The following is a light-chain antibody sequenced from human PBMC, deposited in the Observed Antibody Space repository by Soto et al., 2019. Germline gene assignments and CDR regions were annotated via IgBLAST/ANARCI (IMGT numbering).Light chain of an antibody. J-gene: IGKJ1*01. CDR2: GTT. CDR1: QSISSS. V-gene: IGKV3-15*01. CDR3: QQYNNWPKT. Sequence: EIVMTQSPATLSVSPGERATLSCRASQSISSSLAWYQQRPGQAPRLLIYGTTTRAAGVPSRFGGSGSGAEFTLTISSLQSEDFAFYYCQQYNNWPKTFGQGTKVEIK.